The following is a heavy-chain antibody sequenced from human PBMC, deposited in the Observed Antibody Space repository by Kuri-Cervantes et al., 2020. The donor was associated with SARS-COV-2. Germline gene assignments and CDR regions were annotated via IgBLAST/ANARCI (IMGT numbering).Heavy chain of an antibody. J-gene: IGHJ4*02. CDR1: GFTFSSYA. D-gene: IGHD6-19*01. CDR2: ISYDGSNK. CDR3: ARKAVTGSD. Sequence: GESLKISCAASGFTFSSYAMHWVRQAPGKGLEWVAVISYDGSNKYYADSVKGRFTISRDDSKNTLYPQMNSLRAEDTAVYYCARKAVTGSDWGQGTLVTVSS. V-gene: IGHV3-30*14.